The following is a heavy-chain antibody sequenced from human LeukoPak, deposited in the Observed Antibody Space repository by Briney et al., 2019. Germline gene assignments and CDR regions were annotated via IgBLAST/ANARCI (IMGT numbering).Heavy chain of an antibody. CDR2: ISIYNGNT. Sequence: ASVKVSCKASGYTLATNGISWVRQAPGQGLEWMGWISIYNGNTNYAQKLQGRVTMTTDKSTNTPYLELRNLRSDDTAVYYCAVSIAARPILYYFDYWGQGTLVTVSS. CDR1: GYTLATNG. J-gene: IGHJ4*02. CDR3: AVSIAARPILYYFDY. D-gene: IGHD6-6*01. V-gene: IGHV1-18*01.